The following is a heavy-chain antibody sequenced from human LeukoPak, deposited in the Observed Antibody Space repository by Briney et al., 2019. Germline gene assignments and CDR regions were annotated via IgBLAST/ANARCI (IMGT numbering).Heavy chain of an antibody. CDR2: MKQDGSET. V-gene: IGHV3-7*01. D-gene: IGHD6-19*01. CDR3: ARADFLLAVAGDFDY. CDR1: GFTFGTYW. Sequence: GGSLRLSCAASGFTFGTYWMSWVRQAPGKGLEWVANMKQDGSETYYVDSVKGRFTISRDNAKNSLYLQMNSLRAEDTAVYYCARADFLLAVAGDFDYWGQGTRVSVSS. J-gene: IGHJ4*02.